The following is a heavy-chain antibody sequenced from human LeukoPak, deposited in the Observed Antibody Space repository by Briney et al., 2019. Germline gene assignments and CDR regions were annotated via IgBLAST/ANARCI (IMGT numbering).Heavy chain of an antibody. CDR1: GDSISNSYY. CDR3: ASSGGYYSFDY. Sequence: KPSETLSLTCAVSGDSISNSYYWGWIRQPPGKGLEWIGSVYHSGSTYYNPSLKSRVTISVDTSKNQFSLKLSSVTAADTAVYYCASSGGYYSFDYWGQGTLVTVSS. V-gene: IGHV4-38-2*01. J-gene: IGHJ4*02. CDR2: VYHSGST. D-gene: IGHD3-10*01.